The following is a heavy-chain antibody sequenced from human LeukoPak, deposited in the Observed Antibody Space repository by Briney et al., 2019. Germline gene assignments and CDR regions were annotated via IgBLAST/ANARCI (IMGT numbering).Heavy chain of an antibody. CDR3: AGWDTAMVMLSY. CDR2: IYYSGST. V-gene: IGHV4-59*01. CDR1: GGSISSYY. D-gene: IGHD5-18*01. J-gene: IGHJ4*02. Sequence: PSETLSLTCTVSGGSISSYYWSWIRQPPGKGLEWIGYIYYSGSTNYNPSLKSRVTISVDTSKNQFSLKLSSVTAADTAVYYCAGWDTAMVMLSYWGQGTLVTVSS.